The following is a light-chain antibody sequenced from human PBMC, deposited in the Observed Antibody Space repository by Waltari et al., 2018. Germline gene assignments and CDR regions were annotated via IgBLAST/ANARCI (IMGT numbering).Light chain of an antibody. V-gene: IGLV2-14*01. CDR2: VVS. CDR3: SSYMNSSLV. CDR1: SSDIGGYQY. J-gene: IGLJ3*02. Sequence: QSALTQPASVSGSPGQSITISCTGTSSDIGGYQYVSWYQQHPSKAPKLMIYVVSNRPSGVSNRFSGSKSGSTASLTISGLQSEDEADYYCSSYMNSSLVFGAGTKVTVL.